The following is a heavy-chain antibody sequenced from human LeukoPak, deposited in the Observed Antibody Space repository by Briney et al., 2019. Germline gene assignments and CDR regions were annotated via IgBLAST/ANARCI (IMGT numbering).Heavy chain of an antibody. V-gene: IGHV4-34*01. Sequence: SETLSLTCAVFGGSFSGYYWNWIRQPPGKELEWIGQINPSRNTNYNPSLKSRVTISVDTSKKQFSLKLSSVTAADTAVYYCARLKGPYYYYMDVWGKGTTVTISS. CDR3: ARLKGPYYYYMDV. J-gene: IGHJ6*03. CDR2: INPSRNT. CDR1: GGSFSGYY.